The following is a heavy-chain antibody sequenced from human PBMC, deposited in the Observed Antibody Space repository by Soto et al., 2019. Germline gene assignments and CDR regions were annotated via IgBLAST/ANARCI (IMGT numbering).Heavy chain of an antibody. V-gene: IGHV3-23*01. D-gene: IGHD2-8*02. J-gene: IGHJ4*02. CDR2: VSIGGST. CDR1: GFTFSSYA. CDR3: AKRRVAGGQLDY. Sequence: PWGSLRLSWAASGFTFSSYAMGWVRQGPGKGLEWVAVVSIGGSTHYADSVRGRFTISRDNSKNTLSLQMNSLTAEDTAVYFCAKRRVAGGQLDYWGQGALVPVSS.